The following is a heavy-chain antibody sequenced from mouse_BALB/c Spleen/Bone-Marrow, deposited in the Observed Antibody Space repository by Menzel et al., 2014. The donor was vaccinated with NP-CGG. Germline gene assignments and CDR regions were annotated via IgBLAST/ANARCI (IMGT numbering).Heavy chain of an antibody. D-gene: IGHD2-3*01. V-gene: IGHV1S81*02. J-gene: IGHJ4*01. CDR2: INPSNGRT. Sequence: VQLQQSGAELVKPGASAKLSCKASGYTFTSYWMHWVKQRPGQGLEWIGEINPSNGRTNYNEKFKSKATLTVDKSSSTAYMQLSSLTSEDSAVYYCARASWLLRYYYAMDYWGQGTSVTVSS. CDR3: ARASWLLRYYYAMDY. CDR1: GYTFTSYW.